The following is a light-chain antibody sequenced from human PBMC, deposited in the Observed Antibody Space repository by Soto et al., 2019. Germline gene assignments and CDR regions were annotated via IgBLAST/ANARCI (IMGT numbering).Light chain of an antibody. Sequence: QGEKVTRSCSASQSVDISLAWYQQKPGQAPRLLIYGASTRATDMPGTFSGRGSGTEFTLTITSLRPEDFGVYYCQQYRSWPRTFGQGTKVDIK. CDR1: QSVDIS. CDR2: GAS. V-gene: IGKV3-15*01. CDR3: QQYRSWPRT. J-gene: IGKJ1*01.